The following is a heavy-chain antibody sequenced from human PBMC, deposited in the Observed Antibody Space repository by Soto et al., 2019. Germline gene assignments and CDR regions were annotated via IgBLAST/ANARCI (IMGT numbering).Heavy chain of an antibody. V-gene: IGHV1-18*01. D-gene: IGHD1-26*01. J-gene: IGHJ4*02. CDR2: ISAHNSNT. CDR1: GYAFTTYG. CDR3: ERGRYGDY. Sequence: QVHLVQSGAEVKKPGASVKVSCQGSGYAFTTYGITWVRQAPGQGLEWMGWISAHNSNTNYAQKLQGRVTVTRDTSTGTASMELRSTRDNAPAVYYCERGRYGDYWGQGARVTVSS.